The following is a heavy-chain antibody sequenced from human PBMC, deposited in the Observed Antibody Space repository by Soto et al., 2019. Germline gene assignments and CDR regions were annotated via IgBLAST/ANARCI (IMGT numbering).Heavy chain of an antibody. CDR2: MNPNNGNT. CDR3: ARAYCSGGSCYSGF. Sequence: ASVKVSCKASGYTFTSYDINWVRQATGQGLGWMGWMNPNNGNTGYAQKFQGRVSMTRNTSISTAYMELSSLRSEDTAVYYCARAYCSGGSCYSGFWGQGTLVTVSS. V-gene: IGHV1-8*01. D-gene: IGHD2-15*01. J-gene: IGHJ4*02. CDR1: GYTFTSYD.